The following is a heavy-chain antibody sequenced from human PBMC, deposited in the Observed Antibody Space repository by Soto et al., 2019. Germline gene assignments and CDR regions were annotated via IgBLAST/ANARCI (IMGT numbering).Heavy chain of an antibody. J-gene: IGHJ6*02. CDR2: INPNSGGT. Sequence: QVQLVQSGAEVKKPGASVKVSCKASGYTFTGYYMHWVRQAPGQGLEWMGWINPNSGGTNYAQKFQGWVTMTRDTSISTAYRELSRLRSDDTAVYYCARDTYYDGSGAYGMDVWGQGTTVTVSS. D-gene: IGHD3-10*01. V-gene: IGHV1-2*04. CDR3: ARDTYYDGSGAYGMDV. CDR1: GYTFTGYY.